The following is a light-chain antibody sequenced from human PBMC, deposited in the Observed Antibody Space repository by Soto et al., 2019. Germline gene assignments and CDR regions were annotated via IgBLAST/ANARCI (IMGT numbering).Light chain of an antibody. Sequence: AIQLTQSPSSLSASIGDRVTITCRARQGIGSALAWYQQAPGKPPKLLIFEASTLENGVPSRFSGGGSGTDFTLTISSLQPEDFATYYCLLFNTYPQAFGGGTNVEIK. CDR3: LLFNTYPQA. CDR2: EAS. J-gene: IGKJ4*01. V-gene: IGKV1-13*02. CDR1: QGIGSA.